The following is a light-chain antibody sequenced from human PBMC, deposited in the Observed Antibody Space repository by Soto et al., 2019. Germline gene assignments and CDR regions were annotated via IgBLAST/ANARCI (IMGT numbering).Light chain of an antibody. CDR3: SSYTTNSTRV. CDR2: DVT. J-gene: IGLJ3*02. V-gene: IGLV2-14*01. CDR1: SSDVGGYNY. Sequence: QSVLTQPASVSGSPGQSSAISCTGTSSDVGGYNYVSWYQQHPGKAPNLMIYDVTNRPSGVSNRFSGSKSGNTASLTISGLQAEDEADYYCSSYTTNSTRVFGGGTKLTVL.